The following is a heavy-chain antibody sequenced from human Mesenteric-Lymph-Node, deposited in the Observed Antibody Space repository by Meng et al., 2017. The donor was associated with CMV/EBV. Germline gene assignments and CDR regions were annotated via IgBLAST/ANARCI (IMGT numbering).Heavy chain of an antibody. V-gene: IGHV3-74*01. D-gene: IGHD3-3*01. CDR2: INRDGSST. J-gene: IGHJ6*02. CDR3: ARGDDLNYDFWSGYYRYYYYYGMDV. Sequence: GGSLRLSCAASGFTFSSYWMHWVRQAPGKGLVWVSRINRDGSSTSYADSVKGRFAITRDNAKNTLYLQMNSLKDEDTAVYYCARGDDLNYDFWSGYYRYYYYYGMDVWGQGTTVTVSS. CDR1: GFTFSSYW.